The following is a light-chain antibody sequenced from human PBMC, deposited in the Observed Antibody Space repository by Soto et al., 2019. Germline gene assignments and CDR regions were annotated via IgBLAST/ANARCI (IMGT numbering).Light chain of an antibody. CDR1: QSVSSTY. CDR3: QQYDSSPPGYT. Sequence: EIVLTQSPGTLSLSPGERATLSCRASQSVSSTYLAWYQQKPGQAPRLLVYGASSRATGIPDRFSGSASGADFTLTSSRLEPEDFAVYYCQQYDSSPPGYTFGQGTKLEIK. CDR2: GAS. V-gene: IGKV3-20*01. J-gene: IGKJ2*01.